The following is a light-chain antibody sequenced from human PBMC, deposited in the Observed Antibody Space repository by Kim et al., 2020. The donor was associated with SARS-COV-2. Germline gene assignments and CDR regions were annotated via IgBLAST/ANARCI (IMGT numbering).Light chain of an antibody. CDR3: QKYNGAPIT. CDR2: AAS. CDR1: QGISTY. Sequence: ASVGDRVTITCRASQGISTYLAWYRQKPGKVPELLIYAASTLQSGVPSRFSGSGSSSDFTLTISSLQPEDAATYYCQKYNGAPITFGQGTRLEIK. J-gene: IGKJ5*01. V-gene: IGKV1-27*01.